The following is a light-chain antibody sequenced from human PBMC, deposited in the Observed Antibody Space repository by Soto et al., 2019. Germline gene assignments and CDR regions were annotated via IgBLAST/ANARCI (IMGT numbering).Light chain of an antibody. J-gene: IGKJ3*01. Sequence: EIVLTQSPGTLSLSPGERATLSCRASQSVSSSYLAWYQQKPGQAPRLLIYGASSRATGIPDRFSGSGSGTDFTLTIRRLEPEDFPVYYCQQNGSSRGTTFAPGTKGISN. CDR3: QQNGSSRGTT. CDR1: QSVSSSY. V-gene: IGKV3-20*01. CDR2: GAS.